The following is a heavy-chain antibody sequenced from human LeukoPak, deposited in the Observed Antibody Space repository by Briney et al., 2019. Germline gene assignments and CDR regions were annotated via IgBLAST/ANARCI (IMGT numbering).Heavy chain of an antibody. Sequence: SETLSLTCTVSGGSISSHYWSWIRQPPGKGLEWIGYIYYSGSTNYNPSLKSRVTISVDTSKNQFSLKLSSVTAADTAVYYCARDVRGDGFYYYYYMDVWGKGTTVTVSS. CDR2: IYYSGST. J-gene: IGHJ6*03. CDR1: GGSISSHY. D-gene: IGHD5-24*01. CDR3: ARDVRGDGFYYYYYMDV. V-gene: IGHV4-59*11.